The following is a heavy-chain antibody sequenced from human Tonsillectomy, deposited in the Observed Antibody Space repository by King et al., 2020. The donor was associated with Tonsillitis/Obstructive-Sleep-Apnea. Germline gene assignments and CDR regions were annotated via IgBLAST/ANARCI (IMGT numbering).Heavy chain of an antibody. V-gene: IGHV3-23*04. J-gene: IGHJ4*02. CDR2: ISGSGGST. CDR3: AKGGEDTAMVTEYFDY. Sequence: VQLVSSGGGLVQPGGSLRISCAASGFTFSSYAMTWVRQAPGKGLEWVSVISGSGGSTYYADSVKGRFTISRDNSKNTLYLQMNSLRAEDTAVYYCAKGGEDTAMVTEYFDYWGQGTLVTVSS. D-gene: IGHD5-18*01. CDR1: GFTFSSYA.